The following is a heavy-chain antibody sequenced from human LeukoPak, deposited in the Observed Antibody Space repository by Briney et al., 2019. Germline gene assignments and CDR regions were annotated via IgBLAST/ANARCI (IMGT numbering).Heavy chain of an antibody. CDR1: GFNFSNYD. CDR3: AKGDTS. J-gene: IGHJ5*02. CDR2: IRYDGSDK. V-gene: IGHV3-30*02. Sequence: GGSLRLSCAASGFNFSNYDMHWVRQAPGKGLEWVAFIRYDGSDKYYADSVKGRFAISRDNSKNTLYLQMNSLRTEDTAVYYCAKGDTSWGQGTLVTVSS. D-gene: IGHD2-21*02.